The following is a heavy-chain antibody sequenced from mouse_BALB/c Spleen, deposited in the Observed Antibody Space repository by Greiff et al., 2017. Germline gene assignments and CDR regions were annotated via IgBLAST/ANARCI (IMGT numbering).Heavy chain of an antibody. D-gene: IGHD1-2*01. J-gene: IGHJ3*01. CDR3: ATFITTAEAWFAY. V-gene: IGHV1-7*01. CDR2: INPSTGYT. CDR1: GYTFTSYW. Sequence: VQLQQSGAELAKPGASVKMSCKASGYTFTSYWMHWVKQRPGQGLEWIGYINPSTGYTEYNQKFKDKATLTADKSSSTAYMQLSSLTSEDSAVYYCATFITTAEAWFAYWGQGTLVTVSA.